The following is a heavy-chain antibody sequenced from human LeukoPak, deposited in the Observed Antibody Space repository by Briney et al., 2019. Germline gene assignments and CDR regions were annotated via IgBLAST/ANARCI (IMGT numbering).Heavy chain of an antibody. Sequence: SVEVSCKASGGTFSSYAISWVRQALGQGLEWMGGIIPIFGTANYAQKFQGRVTITADESTSTAYMELSSLRSEDTAVYYCARITCTNGVCYNWFDPWGQGTLVTVSS. CDR3: ARITCTNGVCYNWFDP. V-gene: IGHV1-69*01. J-gene: IGHJ5*02. CDR1: GGTFSSYA. D-gene: IGHD2-8*01. CDR2: IIPIFGTA.